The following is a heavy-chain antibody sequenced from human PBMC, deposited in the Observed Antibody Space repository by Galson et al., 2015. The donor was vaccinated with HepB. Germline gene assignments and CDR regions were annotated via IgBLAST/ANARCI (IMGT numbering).Heavy chain of an antibody. CDR3: AKEMAVVGTGGYYGMDV. CDR1: GFTFSSYA. Sequence: SLRLSCAASGFTFSSYAMHWVRQAPGKGLEWVSGISWNSGSIGYADSVKGRFTISRDNAKNSLYLQMNSLRAEDTALYYCAKEMAVVGTGGYYGMDVWGQGTTVTVSS. V-gene: IGHV3-9*01. CDR2: ISWNSGSI. D-gene: IGHD6-19*01. J-gene: IGHJ6*02.